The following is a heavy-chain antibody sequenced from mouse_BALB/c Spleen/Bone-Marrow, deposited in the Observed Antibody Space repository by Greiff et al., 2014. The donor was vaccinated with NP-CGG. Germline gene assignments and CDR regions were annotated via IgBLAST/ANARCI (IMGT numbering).Heavy chain of an antibody. CDR1: GYTFTSSW. V-gene: IGHV1S130*01. D-gene: IGHD2-1*01. Sequence: QVQLQQSGSVLVRPGASVKLSCKASGYTFTSSWMHWAKQRPGQGLEWIGEIHPNSGNTNYNEKFKGKATLTVDTSSSTAYVDLSSLTSEDSAVYYCAREKIYGNCLWYFDVWGAGTTVTVSS. J-gene: IGHJ1*01. CDR3: AREKIYGNCLWYFDV. CDR2: IHPNSGNT.